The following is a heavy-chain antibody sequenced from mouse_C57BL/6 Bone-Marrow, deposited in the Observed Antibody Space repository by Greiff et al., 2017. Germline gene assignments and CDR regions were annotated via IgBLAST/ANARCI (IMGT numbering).Heavy chain of an antibody. J-gene: IGHJ3*01. CDR3: ARSTYNYGSSYVAWFAY. CDR1: GYTFTSYG. D-gene: IGHD1-1*01. V-gene: IGHV1-81*01. CDR2: IYPRSGNT. Sequence: QVQLQQSGAELARPGASVKLSCKASGYTFTSYGISWVKQRPGQGLEWIGEIYPRSGNTYYNEKFKGKATLTADKSSSTAYMELRSLTSEDSAVYFCARSTYNYGSSYVAWFAYWGQGTLVTVSA.